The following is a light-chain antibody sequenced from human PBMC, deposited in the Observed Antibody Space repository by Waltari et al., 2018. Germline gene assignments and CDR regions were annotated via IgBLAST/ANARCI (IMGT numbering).Light chain of an antibody. J-gene: IGKJ1*01. Sequence: DIQMTQSPSSLSASVGDRVTITCQASQGITNYLNWYQQKPGKAPKLLIYDSSNLETGVPSRFSGSGSGTDFTFTISSLQPEDIATYFCQQYVSRSTFGQGTKVEIK. CDR1: QGITNY. V-gene: IGKV1-33*01. CDR2: DSS. CDR3: QQYVSRST.